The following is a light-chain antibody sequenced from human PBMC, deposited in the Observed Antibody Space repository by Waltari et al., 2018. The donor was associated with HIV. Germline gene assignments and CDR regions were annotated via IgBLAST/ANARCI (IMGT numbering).Light chain of an antibody. J-gene: IGLJ2*01. CDR2: YDS. CDR1: NIGSKR. Sequence: SYVLTQPPSVSVATGKTARINCWGNNIGSKRVHWYQQKPGQAPVLVIYYDSDRPSGIPERFSGSNSGNTATLTISRVEAGDEADYYCQVWDSSSDHVVFGGGTKLTVL. CDR3: QVWDSSSDHVV. V-gene: IGLV3-21*04.